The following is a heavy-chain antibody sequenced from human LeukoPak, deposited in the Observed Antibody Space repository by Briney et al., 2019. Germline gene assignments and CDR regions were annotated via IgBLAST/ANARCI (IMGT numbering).Heavy chain of an antibody. V-gene: IGHV4-34*01. Sequence: SETLSLTCAVYGGSFSGYYWSWIRQPPGKGLEWIGEINHSGSTNYNPSLKSRVSISVDTSKNQFSLKLSSVTAADTAVYYCARDRGDYFDYWGQGTLVTVSS. D-gene: IGHD3-10*01. CDR1: GGSFSGYY. CDR3: ARDRGDYFDY. J-gene: IGHJ4*02. CDR2: INHSGST.